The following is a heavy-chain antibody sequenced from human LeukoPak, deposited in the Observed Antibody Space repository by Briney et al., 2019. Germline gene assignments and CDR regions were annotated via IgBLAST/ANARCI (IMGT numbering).Heavy chain of an antibody. Sequence: SETLSLTCSVYGGSLSGYYWSWIRQPPGKGLEWIGEINHSGSTNYNPSLKSRVTISVDTSKHQFSLKLSSVTAADTAVYYCARPTVGSGSYPWVFGSWGQGTLVTVSS. CDR2: INHSGST. CDR1: GGSLSGYY. D-gene: IGHD3-10*01. V-gene: IGHV4-34*01. J-gene: IGHJ4*02. CDR3: ARPTVGSGSYPWVFGS.